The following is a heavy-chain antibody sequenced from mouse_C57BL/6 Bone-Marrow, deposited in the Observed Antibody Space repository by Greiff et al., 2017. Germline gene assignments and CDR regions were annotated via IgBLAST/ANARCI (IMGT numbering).Heavy chain of an antibody. J-gene: IGHJ3*01. CDR2: IYPRSGNT. D-gene: IGHD4-1*01. Sequence: QVQLQQSGAELARPGASVKLSCKASGYTFTSYGISWVKQRTGQGLEWIGEIYPRSGNTYYNEKFKGKATLTADKSTSTAYMGLRSLTSEDSAVYFCARRNLGAWFAYWGQGTLVTVSA. CDR1: GYTFTSYG. CDR3: ARRNLGAWFAY. V-gene: IGHV1-81*01.